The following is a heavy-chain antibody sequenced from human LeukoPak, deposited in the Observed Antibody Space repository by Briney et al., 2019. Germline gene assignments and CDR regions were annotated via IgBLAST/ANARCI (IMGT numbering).Heavy chain of an antibody. D-gene: IGHD6-19*01. Sequence: GGSLRLSCAASGFTFRNYYMHWVRQAPGKGLEWVAVISLDGNNEYYADSVKGRFSLSRDNSKNTLCLQMSSLRAEDTAVYYCVKDLIAVAGRFDYWGQGTLVTVSS. CDR3: VKDLIAVAGRFDY. V-gene: IGHV3-30*14. CDR1: GFTFRNYY. CDR2: ISLDGNNE. J-gene: IGHJ4*02.